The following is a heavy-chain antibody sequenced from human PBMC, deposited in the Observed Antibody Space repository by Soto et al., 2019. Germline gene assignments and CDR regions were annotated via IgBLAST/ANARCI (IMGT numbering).Heavy chain of an antibody. Sequence: QVQLVESGGGVVQPGRSLRLSCAASGFTFKTYGMHWVRQAPGKGLEWVAVISDDGSNKYNIASVEGRFTISRDNSKNTLYLQMNSLRNEETAVYYCARGGGFTYGTNDAFDIWGQGTMVTVSS. D-gene: IGHD5-18*01. V-gene: IGHV3-30*03. CDR3: ARGGGFTYGTNDAFDI. CDR2: ISDDGSNK. CDR1: GFTFKTYG. J-gene: IGHJ3*02.